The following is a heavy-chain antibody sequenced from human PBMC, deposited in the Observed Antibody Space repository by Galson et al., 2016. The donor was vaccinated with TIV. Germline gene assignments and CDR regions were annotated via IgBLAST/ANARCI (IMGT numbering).Heavy chain of an antibody. D-gene: IGHD2-8*02. V-gene: IGHV3-21*01. Sequence: SLRLPCAGSGLCLSGHGMNCARQAPGKGLEWVTPISTSGDYIYYSESMQGRFTISRDNAKKSLYLQPNILRADDTAGYYCARIIGYWVGYYSMDVWGQGTTVTVSS. CDR3: ARIIGYWVGYYSMDV. J-gene: IGHJ6*02. CDR2: ISTSGDYI. CDR1: GLCLSGHG.